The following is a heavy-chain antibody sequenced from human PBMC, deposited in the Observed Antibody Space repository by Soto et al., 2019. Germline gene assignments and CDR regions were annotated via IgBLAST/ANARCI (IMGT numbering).Heavy chain of an antibody. Sequence: GGSLRLSCAASGFTFSSYGMHWVRQAPGKGLVWVSRINSDGSSTSYADSVKGRFTISRDNAKNALYLQMNSLRAEDTAVYYCARAAYDFWSGYYFAYWGQGTLVTVSS. J-gene: IGHJ4*02. CDR1: GFTFSSYG. CDR3: ARAAYDFWSGYYFAY. V-gene: IGHV3-74*01. D-gene: IGHD3-3*01. CDR2: INSDGSST.